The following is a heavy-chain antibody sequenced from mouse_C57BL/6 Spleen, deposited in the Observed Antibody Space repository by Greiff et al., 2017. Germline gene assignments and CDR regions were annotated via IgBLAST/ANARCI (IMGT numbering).Heavy chain of an antibody. CDR1: GYTFTSYW. V-gene: IGHV1-59*01. Sequence: VQLQQPGAELVRPGTSVKLSCKASGYTFTSYWMHWVKQRPGQGLEWIGVIDPSDSYTNYNQKFKGKATLTVDPSSSTAYMQLSSLTSEDSAVYYWTRFLDYFDYWGQGTTLTVSS. CDR2: IDPSDSYT. J-gene: IGHJ2*01. CDR3: TRFLDYFDY.